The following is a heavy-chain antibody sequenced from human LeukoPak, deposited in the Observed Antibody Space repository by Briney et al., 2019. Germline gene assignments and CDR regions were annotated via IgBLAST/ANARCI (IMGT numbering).Heavy chain of an antibody. J-gene: IGHJ6*02. CDR2: INPNSGGT. D-gene: IGHD3-16*01. CDR3: ARVMPLTGGYGMDV. V-gene: IGHV1-2*02. CDR1: GYTFTGYY. Sequence: ASVKVSCKASGYTFTGYYMHWVRQAPGQGLEWMGWINPNSGGTNYAQKFQGRVTMTRDTSISTAYMELSRLRSDDTAVYYCARVMPLTGGYGMDVWGQGTTVTVSS.